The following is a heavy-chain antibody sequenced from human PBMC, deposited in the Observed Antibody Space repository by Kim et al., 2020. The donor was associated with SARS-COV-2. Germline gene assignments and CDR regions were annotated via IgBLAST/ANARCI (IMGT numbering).Heavy chain of an antibody. Sequence: DAVKGRFTISRDNAKNSLYLQMNSLRAEDTALYYCAKASSGGTGEVGFDYWGQGTLVTVSS. J-gene: IGHJ4*02. V-gene: IGHV3-9*01. CDR3: AKASSGGTGEVGFDY. D-gene: IGHD7-27*01.